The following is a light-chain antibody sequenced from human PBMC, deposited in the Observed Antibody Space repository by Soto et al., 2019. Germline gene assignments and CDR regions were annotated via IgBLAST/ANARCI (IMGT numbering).Light chain of an antibody. V-gene: IGKV1-5*03. CDR2: KAS. Sequence: DIQMTQSPSTLSGSVGDRVTITCRASQTISSWLAWYQQKPGKAPKLLIYKASTLKSGVPSRFIGSGSGTEFTFTISILQPDDFATYYCQHYNSYSAAFGQGTKVELK. CDR1: QTISSW. CDR3: QHYNSYSAA. J-gene: IGKJ1*01.